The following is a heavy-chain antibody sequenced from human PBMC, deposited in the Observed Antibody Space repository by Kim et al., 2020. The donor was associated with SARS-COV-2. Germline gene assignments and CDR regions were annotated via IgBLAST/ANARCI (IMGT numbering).Heavy chain of an antibody. CDR2: ISYDGSNK. CDR3: ARDGDGYNFCDY. Sequence: GGSLRLSCAASGFTFSSYGMHWVRQAPGKGLEWVAVISYDGSNKYYADSVMGRFTISRDNSKNTLYLQMNSLRAEDTAVYYCARDGDGYNFCDYWGQGTL. J-gene: IGHJ4*02. V-gene: IGHV3-33*05. CDR1: GFTFSSYG. D-gene: IGHD3-3*01.